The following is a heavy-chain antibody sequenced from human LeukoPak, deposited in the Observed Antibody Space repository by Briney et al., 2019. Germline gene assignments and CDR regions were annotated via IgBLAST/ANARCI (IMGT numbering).Heavy chain of an antibody. J-gene: IGHJ4*02. V-gene: IGHV3-7*01. Sequence: PGGSLRLSCAASGFTFNSFFLNWVRLTPGRELEWLACISQDGSETFYMDSVRGRFTISRDNTKNSLYLQMDSVRAEDTAVYFCVRDLGHSRHYFEYWGQGALVTVSS. D-gene: IGHD7-27*01. CDR3: VRDLGHSRHYFEY. CDR2: ISQDGSET. CDR1: GFTFNSFF.